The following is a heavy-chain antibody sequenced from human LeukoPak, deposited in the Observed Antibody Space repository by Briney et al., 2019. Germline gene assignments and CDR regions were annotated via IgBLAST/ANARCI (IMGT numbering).Heavy chain of an antibody. D-gene: IGHD4-23*01. CDR3: ARHPYGGPLDY. V-gene: IGHV4-59*08. J-gene: IGHJ4*02. CDR1: GGCISSYY. CDR2: IYYSGST. Sequence: SETLTLTCTVSGGCISSYYWSWIRQPPGKGLEWIGYIYYSGSTNYNPSLKSRVTISVDTSKNQSSLKLSSATAADTAVYYCARHPYGGPLDYWGQGTLVTVSS.